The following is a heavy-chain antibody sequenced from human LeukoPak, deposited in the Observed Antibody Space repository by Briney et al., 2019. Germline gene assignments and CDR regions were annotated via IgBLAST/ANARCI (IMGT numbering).Heavy chain of an antibody. J-gene: IGHJ3*02. CDR1: GGSISSGGYY. V-gene: IGHV4-31*03. D-gene: IGHD2-15*01. CDR2: IYYSGST. Sequence: SQTLSLTCTVSGGSISSGGYYWSWIRQHPGKGLEWIGYIYYSGSTYYNPSLKSRVTISVDTSKNQFSLKLSSVTAADTAVYYCARDRGYGGSWGHDAFDIWGQGTMVTVSS. CDR3: ARDRGYGGSWGHDAFDI.